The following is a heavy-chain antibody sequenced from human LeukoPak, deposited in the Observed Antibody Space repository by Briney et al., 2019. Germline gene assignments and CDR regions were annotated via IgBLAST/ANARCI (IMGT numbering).Heavy chain of an antibody. CDR2: INSDGSRI. CDR3: ARALGSYSDY. CDR1: GXTFSTSC. D-gene: IGHD1-26*01. V-gene: IGHV3-74*01. J-gene: IGHJ4*02. Sequence: QPGGSLRLSFAASGXTFSTSCMHWVRQAPGKGMVWVSRINSDGSRINYADSVKGRLTISRDNAKNTLYLQMNSLRADDTAVYYCARALGSYSDYWGQGTLVTVSS.